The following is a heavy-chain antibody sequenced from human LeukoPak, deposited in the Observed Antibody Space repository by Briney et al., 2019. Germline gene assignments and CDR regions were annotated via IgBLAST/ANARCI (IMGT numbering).Heavy chain of an antibody. V-gene: IGHV1-24*01. D-gene: IGHD2/OR15-2a*01. CDR3: AAEGQRSLVHYFSS. CDR1: GNTLTDLS. J-gene: IGHJ4*02. Sequence: GASVKVSCKVSGNTLTDLSIHWVRQAPEKGLDWMGGFDPEDAEVIYAEKFQDRVTMTEDPSTDTAYLELSSLRSEDTAVYYCAAEGQRSLVHYFSSWGQGTLVTVSS. CDR2: FDPEDAEV.